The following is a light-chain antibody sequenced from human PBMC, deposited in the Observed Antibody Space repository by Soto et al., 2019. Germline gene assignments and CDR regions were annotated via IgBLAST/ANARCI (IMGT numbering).Light chain of an antibody. CDR1: QSVGNN. CDR3: QQYGDWPLT. V-gene: IGKV3-15*01. Sequence: EIVVTQSPATLSVSPGERATLSCRASQSVGNNFAGYQQKPGQAHRLLIFATSTRATGVPARFSGSGSGTEFTLTISSLQSEDFAVYYCQQYGDWPLTFGGGAKVEIE. CDR2: ATS. J-gene: IGKJ4*01.